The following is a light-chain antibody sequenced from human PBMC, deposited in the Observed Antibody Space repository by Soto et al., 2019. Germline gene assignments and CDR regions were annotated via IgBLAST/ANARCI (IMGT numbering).Light chain of an antibody. V-gene: IGKV3-20*01. Sequence: EIVLTQSPGTLSLSPGDRATLSCRASQSLSSNYLAWYQQKRGQAPRLLIYGASNRATDIPDRFSGSGSGTEFALTITRLEPADFAVYFCQQYDTCPRTFGQGTKVEIQ. CDR1: QSLSSNY. CDR3: QQYDTCPRT. J-gene: IGKJ1*01. CDR2: GAS.